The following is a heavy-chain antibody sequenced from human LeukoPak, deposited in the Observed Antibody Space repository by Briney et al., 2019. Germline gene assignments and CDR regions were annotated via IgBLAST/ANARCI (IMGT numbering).Heavy chain of an antibody. CDR1: GFTFSSYA. Sequence: PGGSLRLSCAASGFTFSSYAMHWVRQAPGKGREWVANIKQDGSEKYYVDSVKGRFTISRDNAKNSLYLQMNSLRAEDTAVYYCARIYCGGDCYSYYFDYWGQGTLGTVSS. D-gene: IGHD2-21*02. CDR3: ARIYCGGDCYSYYFDY. CDR2: IKQDGSEK. V-gene: IGHV3-7*01. J-gene: IGHJ4*02.